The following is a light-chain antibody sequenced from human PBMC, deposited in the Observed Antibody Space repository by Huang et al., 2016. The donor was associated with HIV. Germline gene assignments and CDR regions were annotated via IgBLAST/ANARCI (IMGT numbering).Light chain of an antibody. J-gene: IGKJ4*01. V-gene: IGKV3-11*01. CDR2: DES. CDR3: QQRSKWPLT. CDR1: QSIGTY. Sequence: EIVLTQSPVTLSLSPGDRATLSCRASQSIGTYLAWYQQKSGQAPRLLIYDESNRAAGVPARFSTGVSETDFTLPIASLDQDDFAIYHCQQRSKWPLTFGGGTKVEMK.